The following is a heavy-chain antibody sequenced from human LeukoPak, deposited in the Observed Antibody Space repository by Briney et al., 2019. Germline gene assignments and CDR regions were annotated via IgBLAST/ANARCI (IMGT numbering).Heavy chain of an antibody. CDR3: ARVGCGDYVGFDY. CDR2: THDSGST. J-gene: IGHJ4*02. V-gene: IGHV4-30-4*01. CDR1: GGSISSGVYF. Sequence: SEILSLTCTVTGGSISSGVYFWSWIRQPPGKGLEWIGYTHDSGSTYYNPSLKSRVTISLDTFKNQFSLKLSSVTAADTAVFYCARVGCGDYVGFDYWGQGTLVTVSS. D-gene: IGHD4-17*01.